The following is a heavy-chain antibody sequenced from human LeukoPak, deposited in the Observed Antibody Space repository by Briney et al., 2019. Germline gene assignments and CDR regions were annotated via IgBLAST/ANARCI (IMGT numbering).Heavy chain of an antibody. V-gene: IGHV3-23*01. CDR1: GFTFSSYA. CDR3: AKETNITGAGDY. Sequence: HTGGSLRLSCAASGFTFSSYAMSWVREAPGKGLEWVAAISGRGGSTYYADSVKGRFTISRDNSKNTLSLQMNSLRAEDTAVYYCAKETNITGAGDYWGQGTLVTVSS. CDR2: ISGRGGST. D-gene: IGHD1-20*01. J-gene: IGHJ4*02.